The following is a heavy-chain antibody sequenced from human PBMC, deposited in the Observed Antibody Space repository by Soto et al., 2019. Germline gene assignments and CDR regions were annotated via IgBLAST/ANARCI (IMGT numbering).Heavy chain of an antibody. D-gene: IGHD2-21*02. V-gene: IGHV3-15*01. CDR3: STTVAYCGGDCYSPLGY. Sequence: EVQLVESGGGLVKPGGSLRLSCAASGFTFSNAWMSWVRQAPGKGLEWVGRIKSKTDGATTDYVAPVKGRFTISRDDSKDTLYLQMNSLKSEDTAMYYCSTTVAYCGGDCYSPLGYWGQGTLVTVSS. CDR1: GFTFSNAW. CDR2: IKSKTDGATT. J-gene: IGHJ4*02.